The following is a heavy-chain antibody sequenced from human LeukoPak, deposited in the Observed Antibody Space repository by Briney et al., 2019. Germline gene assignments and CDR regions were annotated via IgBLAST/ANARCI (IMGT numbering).Heavy chain of an antibody. J-gene: IGHJ3*02. D-gene: IGHD6-13*01. Sequence: SVKVSCKASGGTFSSYAISWVRQAPGQGLEWMGRIIPILGIANYAQKFQGRVTITADKSTSTAYTELSSLRSEDTAVYYCARDQNSEQHAFDIWGQGTMVTVSS. CDR2: IIPILGIA. CDR1: GGTFSSYA. V-gene: IGHV1-69*04. CDR3: ARDQNSEQHAFDI.